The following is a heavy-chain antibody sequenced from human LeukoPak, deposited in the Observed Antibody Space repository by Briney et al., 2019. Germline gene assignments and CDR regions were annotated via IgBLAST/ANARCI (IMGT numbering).Heavy chain of an antibody. CDR1: GFTFDDYA. V-gene: IGHV3-9*01. CDR3: ARDSSMLRGPLVIYYFDF. CDR2: ISWKSGSI. Sequence: GRSLRLSCAASGFTFDDYAMHWVRQAPGKGLEWVSGISWKSGSIGYADSVKGRFTISRDNAKNSLYLQMNSLRVEDTAVYYCARDSSMLRGPLVIYYFDFWGQGTLVTVSS. J-gene: IGHJ4*02. D-gene: IGHD3-10*01.